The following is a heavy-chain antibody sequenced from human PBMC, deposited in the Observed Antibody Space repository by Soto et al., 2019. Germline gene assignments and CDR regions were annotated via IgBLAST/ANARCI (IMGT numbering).Heavy chain of an antibody. D-gene: IGHD6-6*01. CDR2: INHSGST. CDR1: GGSFSGYY. V-gene: IGHV4-34*01. CDR3: ARGLTRYSSSPRAYNWFEP. J-gene: IGHJ5*02. Sequence: QVQLQQWGAGLLKPSETLSLTCAVYGGSFSGYYWSWIRQPPGKGLEWIGEINHSGSTNYNPSLKSRVTISVDTSKNQFSLKLSSVTAADTAVYYCARGLTRYSSSPRAYNWFEPWGQGTLVTVSS.